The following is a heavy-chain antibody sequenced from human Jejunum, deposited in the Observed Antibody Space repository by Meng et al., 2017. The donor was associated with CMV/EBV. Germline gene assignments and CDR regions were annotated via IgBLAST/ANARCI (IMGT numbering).Heavy chain of an antibody. Sequence: LKISCAASGFTFSSYEMNWVRQAPGKGLEWVSYISSSSMTIYYADSVKGRFTVSRDNAKNSLYLEMNSLRVEDTALYYCARGAFDWGQGTLVTVSS. CDR3: ARGAFD. V-gene: IGHV3-48*03. J-gene: IGHJ4*02. CDR1: GFTFSSYE. CDR2: ISSSSMTI. D-gene: IGHD2/OR15-2a*01.